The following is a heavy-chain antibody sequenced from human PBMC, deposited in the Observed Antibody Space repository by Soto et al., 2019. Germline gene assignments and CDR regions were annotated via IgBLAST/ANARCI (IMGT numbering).Heavy chain of an antibody. CDR2: IRGKAKRYST. Sequence: EVQLVESGGGLGQPGGSLKLSCAASGFNFSGSAMHWVRQASGKGLEWVGRIRGKAKRYSTAYAASVKGRLSISRDGSKNTAYRQMNSLKTEYTAVYYCTSPATAGDIVLLNEYWGQGTLVFVSS. CDR1: GFNFSGSA. J-gene: IGHJ4*02. V-gene: IGHV3-73*02. CDR3: TSPATAGDIVLLNEY. D-gene: IGHD2-8*01.